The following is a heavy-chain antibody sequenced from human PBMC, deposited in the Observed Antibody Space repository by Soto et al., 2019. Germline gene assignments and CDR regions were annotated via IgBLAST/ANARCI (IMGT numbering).Heavy chain of an antibody. CDR1: GYIFTEYH. CDR3: ARDVSGPGATYVMDV. D-gene: IGHD2-2*01. CDR2: INTNNGGA. J-gene: IGHJ6*02. V-gene: IGHV1-2*02. Sequence: ASVKVSCKASGYIFTEYHIHWVRQAPGQGLEFMGWINTNNGGAGSAQQFQGRVTLTRDMSTSTVYMELTSLTYDDTAVYYCARDVSGPGATYVMDVWGQGTTVTVSS.